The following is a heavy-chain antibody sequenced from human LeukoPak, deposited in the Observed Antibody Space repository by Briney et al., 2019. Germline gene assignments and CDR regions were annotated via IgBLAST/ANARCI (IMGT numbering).Heavy chain of an antibody. CDR2: IYYSGST. V-gene: IGHV4-59*01. CDR1: GVSISNYY. Sequence: SETLSLTCTVSGVSISNYYWSWIRQPPGKGLEWIGYIYYSGSTNYNPSLKSRVTISVDTSKNQFSLKLSSVTAADTALYYCARGYGSGSHYFDYWGQGSLVTVSS. D-gene: IGHD3-10*01. J-gene: IGHJ4*02. CDR3: ARGYGSGSHYFDY.